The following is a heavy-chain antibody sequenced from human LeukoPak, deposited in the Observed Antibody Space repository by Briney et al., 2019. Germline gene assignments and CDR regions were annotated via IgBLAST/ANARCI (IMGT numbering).Heavy chain of an antibody. D-gene: IGHD6-13*01. CDR1: GGSISSGDYY. V-gene: IGHV4-30-4*08. CDR3: ARDLEAAAAPDY. Sequence: SSETLSLTCTVSGGSISSGDYYWSWIPQPPGKGLEWIGYIYYSGSTYYNPSLKSRVTISVDPSKNQFSLKLSSVTAADTAVYYCARDLEAAAAPDYWGQGTLVTVSS. CDR2: IYYSGST. J-gene: IGHJ4*02.